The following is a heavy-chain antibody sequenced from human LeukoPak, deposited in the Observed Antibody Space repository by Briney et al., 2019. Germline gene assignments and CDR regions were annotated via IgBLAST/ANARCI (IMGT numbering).Heavy chain of an antibody. CDR2: IYYSGST. Sequence: SETLSLTCTVSGGSINSSSYYWGWIRQHPGKGLEWIGYIYYSGSTYYNPSLKSRVTISVDTSKNQFSLKLSSVTAADSAVYYCARPIPRRRGLGYMDVWGEGTTVTVSS. D-gene: IGHD2-2*02. CDR1: GGSINSSSYY. CDR3: ARPIPRRRGLGYMDV. J-gene: IGHJ6*03. V-gene: IGHV4-31*03.